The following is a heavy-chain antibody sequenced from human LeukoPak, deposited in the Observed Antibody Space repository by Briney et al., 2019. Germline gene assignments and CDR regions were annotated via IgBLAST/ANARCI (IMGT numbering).Heavy chain of an antibody. D-gene: IGHD3-22*01. CDR3: ARGGQSKYDSSGYLNYFDY. Sequence: AGGSLRLSCAASGFTLSSYVMYCVRQAPGKGLEYVSSISSNGGSTYYANSVKGRFTISRDNSKNTLYLQMGSLRAEDMAVYYCARGGQSKYDSSGYLNYFDYWGQGTLVTVSS. CDR1: GFTLSSYV. CDR2: ISSNGGST. V-gene: IGHV3-64*01. J-gene: IGHJ4*02.